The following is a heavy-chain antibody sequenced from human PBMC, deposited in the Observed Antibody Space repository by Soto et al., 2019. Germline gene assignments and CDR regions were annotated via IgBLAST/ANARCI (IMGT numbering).Heavy chain of an antibody. Sequence: TSETLSLTCAVSGGSISSSNWWSWVRQPPGKGLEWIGEIYHSGSTNYNPSLKSRVTISVDKSKNQFSLKLSSVTAADTAVYYCARPAYGSGSYYNVDYWGQGTLVTVSS. CDR2: IYHSGST. CDR1: GGSISSSNW. V-gene: IGHV4-4*02. J-gene: IGHJ4*02. CDR3: ARPAYGSGSYYNVDY. D-gene: IGHD3-10*01.